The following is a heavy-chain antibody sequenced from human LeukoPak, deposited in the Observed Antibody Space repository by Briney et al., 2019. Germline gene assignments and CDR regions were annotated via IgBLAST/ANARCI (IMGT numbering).Heavy chain of an antibody. D-gene: IGHD5-18*01. J-gene: IGHJ3*02. CDR1: GFTFSSYA. V-gene: IGHV3-30*04. CDR2: ISYDGSNK. Sequence: PGGSLRLSCAASGFTFSSYAMHWVRQAPGKGLEWVAVISYDGSNKYYADSVKGRFTISRDNSKNTLYLQMNSLRAEDTAVYYCARSSGGYSTTDDAFDIWGQGTMVTVSS. CDR3: ARSSGGYSTTDDAFDI.